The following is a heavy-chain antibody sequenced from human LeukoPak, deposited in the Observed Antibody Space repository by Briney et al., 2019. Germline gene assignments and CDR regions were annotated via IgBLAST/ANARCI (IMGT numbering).Heavy chain of an antibody. Sequence: GGSLRLSCSASGFTFSSYAMHWVRQAPGKGLEYVSAISSNGGSTYYADSVKGRFTISRDNSKNTLYLQMDSLRAEDTAVYYCATEQWFVNSYYFDYWGQGTLVTVSS. CDR3: ATEQWFVNSYYFDY. D-gene: IGHD3-10*01. V-gene: IGHV3-64*04. J-gene: IGHJ4*02. CDR1: GFTFSSYA. CDR2: ISSNGGST.